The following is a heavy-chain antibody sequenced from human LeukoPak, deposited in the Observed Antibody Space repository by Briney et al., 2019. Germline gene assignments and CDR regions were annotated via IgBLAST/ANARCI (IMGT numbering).Heavy chain of an antibody. D-gene: IGHD3-22*01. V-gene: IGHV3-21*01. CDR1: GFTFSDYS. J-gene: IGHJ4*02. CDR3: AKDDYYDTSGYRD. Sequence: GGSLRLSCAASGFTFSDYSMNWVRQAPGKGLEWVSSISSSTSSIYYADSVKGRFTISRDNSKNTLYLQMNSLRAEDTAVYYCAKDDYYDTSGYRDWGQGTLVTVSS. CDR2: ISSSTSSI.